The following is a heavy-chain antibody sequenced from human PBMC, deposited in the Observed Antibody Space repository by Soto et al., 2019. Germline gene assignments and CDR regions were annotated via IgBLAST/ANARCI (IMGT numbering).Heavy chain of an antibody. Sequence: EVQLVESGGGLVQPGGSRRLSCAASGFTFSSYWLHWVRQAPGKGLVWLSRLNSDGSSAYYADSVKGRFTISRDNAQNTVYLQMNSLGDEDTAVYYCVRGKRGGWYFDYWGQGTLVTVSS. CDR2: LNSDGSSA. CDR3: VRGKRGGWYFDY. V-gene: IGHV3-74*01. CDR1: GFTFSSYW. J-gene: IGHJ4*02. D-gene: IGHD6-19*01.